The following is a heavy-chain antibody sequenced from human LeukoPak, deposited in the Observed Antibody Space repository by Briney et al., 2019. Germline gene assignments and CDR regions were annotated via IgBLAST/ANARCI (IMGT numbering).Heavy chain of an antibody. CDR1: GYTFSDYY. CDR2: IKPNSGGT. CDR3: ASCGYSYGFGYFDY. J-gene: IGHJ4*02. D-gene: IGHD5-18*01. V-gene: IGHV1-2*02. Sequence: GASVKVSCKASGYTFSDYYIHWVRQAPGQGLEWMGWIKPNSGGTSYAQKFQGRVTMTRDTSISTTYMELTRLRSDDTAVYYCASCGYSYGFGYFDYWGQGTLVTVSS.